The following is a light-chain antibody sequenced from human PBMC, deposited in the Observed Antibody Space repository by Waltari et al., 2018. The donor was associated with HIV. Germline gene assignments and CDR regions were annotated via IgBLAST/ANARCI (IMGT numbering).Light chain of an antibody. CDR1: SSDIGYFDY. Sequence: QSALTQPRSVSGSPGQSVTISCTGTSSDIGYFDYVSWYQQFPGKAPQVIIYEVNQRPPGVPDCFTGSKSGITASLTISGLQGEDEADYYCCSYAGAYTYVFGTGTKVTVL. V-gene: IGLV2-11*01. CDR2: EVN. CDR3: CSYAGAYTYV. J-gene: IGLJ1*01.